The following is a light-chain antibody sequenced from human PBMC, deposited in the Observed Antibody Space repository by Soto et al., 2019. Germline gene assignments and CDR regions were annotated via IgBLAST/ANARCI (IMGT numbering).Light chain of an antibody. CDR3: SSHAGSNNYV. J-gene: IGLJ1*01. Sequence: QSVLIQPPSVSGPPGQSVTISCTGTSSDVGSYDYVSWCQQHPGKAPKLMIYEVSKRPSGVPDRFSGSKSGNTASLTVSGLQAEDEADYYCSSHAGSNNYVFGTGTKVTVL. CDR1: SSDVGSYDY. CDR2: EVS. V-gene: IGLV2-8*01.